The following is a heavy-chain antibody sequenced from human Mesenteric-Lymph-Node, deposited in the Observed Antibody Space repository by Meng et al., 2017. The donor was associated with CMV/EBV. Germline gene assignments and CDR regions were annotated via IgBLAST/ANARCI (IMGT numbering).Heavy chain of an antibody. CDR2: ISSSSSTI. CDR1: GFTFGSYS. D-gene: IGHD4-23*01. CDR3: ATMVVTGYYYYGMDV. Sequence: GSLRLSCAASGFTFGSYSMNWVRQAPGKGLEWVSYISSSSSTIYYADSVKGRFTISRDNAKNSLYLQMNSLRAEDTAVYYCATMVVTGYYYYGMDVWGQGTTVTVSS. V-gene: IGHV3-48*04. J-gene: IGHJ6*02.